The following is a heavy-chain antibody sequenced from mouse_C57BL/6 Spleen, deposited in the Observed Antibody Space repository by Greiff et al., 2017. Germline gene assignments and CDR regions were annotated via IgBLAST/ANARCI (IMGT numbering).Heavy chain of an antibody. Sequence: VQLQQSGAELVKPGASVKLSCKASGYTFTSYWMHWVKQRPGQGLEWIGMIHPNSGSTNYNEKFKSKAILTVDKSSSTAYMQFSSLTSEDSAVYYCARRKGGYNYDDYFDYWGQGTTLTVSS. CDR1: GYTFTSYW. V-gene: IGHV1-64*01. CDR3: ARRKGGYNYDDYFDY. CDR2: IHPNSGST. J-gene: IGHJ2*01. D-gene: IGHD2-12*01.